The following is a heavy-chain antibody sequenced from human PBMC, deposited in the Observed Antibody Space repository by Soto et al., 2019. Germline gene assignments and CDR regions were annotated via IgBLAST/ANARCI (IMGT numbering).Heavy chain of an antibody. CDR2: TYYRSKWYN. D-gene: IGHD6-6*01. CDR1: GDSVSSNSAA. CDR3: ARDPLYSSSSVFVYRFSGIAV. J-gene: IGHJ6*02. V-gene: IGHV6-1*01. Sequence: SQTLSLTCAISGDSVSSNSAAWNWIRQSPSRGLEWLGRTYYRSKWYNDYAVSVKSRITINPDTSKNQFSLQLNSVTPEDTAVYYRARDPLYSSSSVFVYRFSGIAVWGQRTTVTVS.